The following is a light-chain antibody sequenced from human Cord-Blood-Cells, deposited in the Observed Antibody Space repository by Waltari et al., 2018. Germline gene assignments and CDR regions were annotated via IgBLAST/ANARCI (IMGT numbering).Light chain of an antibody. CDR3: QQYYSTPYT. CDR2: AAS. J-gene: IGKJ2*01. V-gene: IGKV1-NL1*01. Sequence: DIQMTQSPSSLSASVGARVTITCRASQGMSNSLAWYQQKPGKAPKILLYAASRLESGVPSRFSGSGSGTDYTLTISSLQPEDVATYFCQQYYSTPYTFGQGTKLEIK. CDR1: QGMSNS.